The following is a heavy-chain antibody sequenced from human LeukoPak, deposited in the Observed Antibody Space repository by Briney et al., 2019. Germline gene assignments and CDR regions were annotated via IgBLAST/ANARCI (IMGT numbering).Heavy chain of an antibody. Sequence: GGSLRLSCAASGFTFSSYAMHWVRQAPGKGLEWVAVISYDGSNKYYADSVKGRFTISRDNSKNTLYLQMNSLRAEDTAVYYCASLGVTKIVWGQGTLVTVSS. D-gene: IGHD3-22*01. CDR2: ISYDGSNK. CDR1: GFTFSSYA. J-gene: IGHJ4*02. V-gene: IGHV3-30-3*01. CDR3: ASLGVTKIV.